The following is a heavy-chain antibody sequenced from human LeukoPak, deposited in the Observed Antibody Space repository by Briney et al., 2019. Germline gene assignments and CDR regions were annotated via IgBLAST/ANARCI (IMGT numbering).Heavy chain of an antibody. D-gene: IGHD6-19*01. Sequence: SETLSLTCTVSGGSISSYYWSWIRQPAAKGLEWIGRIYTSGSTNYNPSLKSRVTMSVDTSKNQFSLKLSSVTAADTAVYYCARDGVAVAGQPYNWFDPWGQGTLVTVSS. CDR1: GGSISSYY. J-gene: IGHJ5*02. CDR2: IYTSGST. V-gene: IGHV4-4*07. CDR3: ARDGVAVAGQPYNWFDP.